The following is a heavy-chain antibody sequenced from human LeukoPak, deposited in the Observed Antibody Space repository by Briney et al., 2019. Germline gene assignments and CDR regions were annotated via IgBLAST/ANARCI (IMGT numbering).Heavy chain of an antibody. CDR2: IIHSGST. CDR3: AKSNGYGLVDI. D-gene: IGHD3-10*01. CDR1: GGTFSSYY. Sequence: SETLSLTCAVYGGTFSSYYWSWIRQPPGKGLEWIGEIIHSGSTTYSPSLRSRVTISLDTSRNQFSLKLNSVTAADTAVYYCAKSNGYGLVDIWGQGTMVTVSS. V-gene: IGHV4-34*12. J-gene: IGHJ3*02.